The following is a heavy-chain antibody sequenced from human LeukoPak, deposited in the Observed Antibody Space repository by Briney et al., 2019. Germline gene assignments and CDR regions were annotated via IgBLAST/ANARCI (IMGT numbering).Heavy chain of an antibody. CDR1: GGTFSSYA. Sequence: ASVKVSCKASGGTFSSYAISWVRQAPGQGLEWMGGIIPIFGTANYVQKFQGRVTITADKSTSTAYMELSSLRSEDTAVYYCARGREIPAIGLDYWGQGTLVTVSS. V-gene: IGHV1-69*06. CDR2: IIPIFGTA. D-gene: IGHD5-18*01. CDR3: ARGREIPAIGLDY. J-gene: IGHJ4*02.